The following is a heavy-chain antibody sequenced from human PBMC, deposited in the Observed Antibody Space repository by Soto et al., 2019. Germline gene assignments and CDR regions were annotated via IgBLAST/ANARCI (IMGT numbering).Heavy chain of an antibody. V-gene: IGHV3-7*01. CDR2: IKQDGSEK. D-gene: IGHD5-18*01. CDR3: ARDLHNSYGFYYYYYGMDV. Sequence: GGSLRLSCAASGFTFSSYWMSWVRQAPGKGLEWVANIKQDGSEKYYVDSVKGRFTISRDNAKNSLYLQMNSLRAEDTAVYYCARDLHNSYGFYYYYYGMDVWGQGTTVTVSS. J-gene: IGHJ6*02. CDR1: GFTFSSYW.